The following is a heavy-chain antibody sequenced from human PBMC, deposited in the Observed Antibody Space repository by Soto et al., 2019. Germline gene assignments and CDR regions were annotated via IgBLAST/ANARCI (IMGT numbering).Heavy chain of an antibody. V-gene: IGHV1-18*01. CDR1: GYTFTNYG. J-gene: IGHJ5*02. D-gene: IGHD2-15*01. CDR3: ARFHSSGGRRYPGFSWFDP. Sequence: ASVKVSCKASGYTFTNYGISWVRQAPGQGLEWMGWTNTYNGNTNHAQKLQGRVTITRDTSASTAYMELSSLRSEDTAVYYCARFHSSGGRRYPGFSWFDPWGQGTLVTVSS. CDR2: TNTYNGNT.